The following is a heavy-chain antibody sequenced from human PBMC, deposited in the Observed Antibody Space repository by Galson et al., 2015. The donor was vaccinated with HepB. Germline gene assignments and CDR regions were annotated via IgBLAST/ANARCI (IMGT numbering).Heavy chain of an antibody. CDR2: MSYDEKNT. CDR3: ARGGRYNWFDP. J-gene: IGHJ5*02. Sequence: SLRLSCAASGFTFDSYAMHWVRQAPGKGLEWLSLMSYDEKNTYYADSVKGRFTISRDNSKNTLYLQMNSLRVDDTAVYYCARGGRYNWFDPWGQGTLVTVSS. V-gene: IGHV3-30*04. CDR1: GFTFDSYA. D-gene: IGHD3-16*01.